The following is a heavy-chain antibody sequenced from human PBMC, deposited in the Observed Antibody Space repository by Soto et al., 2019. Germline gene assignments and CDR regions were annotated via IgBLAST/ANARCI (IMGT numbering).Heavy chain of an antibody. D-gene: IGHD3-3*01. Sequence: SETLSLTCAVYGGSFSGYYWSWIRQPPGKGLEWIGEINHSGSTNYNPSLKSRVTISVDTSKNQFSLKLSSVTAADTAVYYCARGRITIFGVVIVNPPYYMDVWGKGTTVTVSS. V-gene: IGHV4-34*01. CDR3: ARGRITIFGVVIVNPPYYMDV. J-gene: IGHJ6*03. CDR2: INHSGST. CDR1: GGSFSGYY.